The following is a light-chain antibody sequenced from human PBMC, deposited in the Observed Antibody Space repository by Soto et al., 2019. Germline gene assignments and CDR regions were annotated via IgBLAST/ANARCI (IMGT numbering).Light chain of an antibody. CDR1: RSNIQSNT. J-gene: IGLJ3*02. CDR2: SDN. CDR3: STWDDRLTGWV. Sequence: QSVLTQPPSASGTPGQRVIISCSGSRSNIQSNTVNWYQQLPGTAPKLLIHSDNMRPSGVPDRFSGSKSGTSASLAISGLQSEDEDDYYCSTWDDRLTGWVFGGGTKLTVL. V-gene: IGLV1-44*01.